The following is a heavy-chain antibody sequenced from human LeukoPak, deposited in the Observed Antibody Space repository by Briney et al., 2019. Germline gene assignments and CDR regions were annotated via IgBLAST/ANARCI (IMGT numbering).Heavy chain of an antibody. CDR1: GYTFTSYA. J-gene: IGHJ6*03. CDR2: INTNTGNP. CDR3: ARVRGYSGYDYYYYMDV. Sequence: ASVKVSCKASGYTFTSYAMNWVRQAPGQGLEWMGWINTNTGNPTYAQGFTGRFVFSLDTSVSTAYLQISSPKADDTAVYYCARVRGYSGYDYYYYMDVWGKGTTVTVSS. D-gene: IGHD5-12*01. V-gene: IGHV7-4-1*02.